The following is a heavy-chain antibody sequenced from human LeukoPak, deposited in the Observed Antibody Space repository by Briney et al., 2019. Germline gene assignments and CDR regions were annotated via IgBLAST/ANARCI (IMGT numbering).Heavy chain of an antibody. D-gene: IGHD1-7*01. Sequence: PGGSLRLSCAASGFTFSSYDMSWVRQAPGKGLEWVLGVSDSGDGTHYADSVKGRFTISRDNSKNTLYLQMDNLSGEDTAVYYCAKDRACGQWNCQGSDYWGQGTLVTVSS. J-gene: IGHJ4*02. CDR3: AKDRACGQWNCQGSDY. V-gene: IGHV3-23*01. CDR2: VSDSGDGT. CDR1: GFTFSSYD.